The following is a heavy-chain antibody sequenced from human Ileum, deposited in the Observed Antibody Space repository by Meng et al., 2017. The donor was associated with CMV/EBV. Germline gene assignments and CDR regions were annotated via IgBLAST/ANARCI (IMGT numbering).Heavy chain of an antibody. J-gene: IGHJ4*02. Sequence: LQESCPGFLKPSQTLSLICTVSGGFITNCNYYWGWIRQPPGKGLEWIGSIYYNGRTYYKPSLKSRATLSIDTSNSQLSLKMTSVTAADTAVYYCARKGSGYNTYYFDYWGQGALVTVSS. D-gene: IGHD3-3*01. CDR2: IYYNGRT. V-gene: IGHV4-39*07. CDR1: GGFITNCNYY. CDR3: ARKGSGYNTYYFDY.